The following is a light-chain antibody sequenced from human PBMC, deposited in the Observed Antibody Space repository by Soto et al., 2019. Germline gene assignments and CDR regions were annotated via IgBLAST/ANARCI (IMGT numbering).Light chain of an antibody. CDR3: QTWGTGIHYV. CDR1: SGHSSYA. V-gene: IGLV4-69*01. J-gene: IGLJ1*01. CDR2: LNSDGSH. Sequence: QAVVTQSPSASASLGASVKLTCTLSSGHSSYAIAWHQQQPEKGPRYLMKLNSDGSHSKEDGIPDRFSGSSSGAERYLTISSLQSEDEADYYCQTWGTGIHYVFGTGTKLTVL.